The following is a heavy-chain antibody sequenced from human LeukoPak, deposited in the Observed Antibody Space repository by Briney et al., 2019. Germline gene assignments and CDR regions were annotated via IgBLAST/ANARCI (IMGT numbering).Heavy chain of an antibody. J-gene: IGHJ4*02. CDR3: AREGLRYFDWRQVCYFDY. CDR2: ISYDGSNK. D-gene: IGHD3-9*01. Sequence: GRSLRLSCAASGFTFSSYAMHWVRQAPGKGLEWVAVISYDGSNKYYADSVKGRFTISRDNSKNTLYLQMNSLRAEDTAVYYCAREGLRYFDWRQVCYFDYWGQGTLVTVSS. CDR1: GFTFSSYA. V-gene: IGHV3-30*04.